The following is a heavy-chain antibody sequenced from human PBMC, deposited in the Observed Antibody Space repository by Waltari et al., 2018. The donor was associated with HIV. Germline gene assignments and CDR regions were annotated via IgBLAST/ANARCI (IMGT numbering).Heavy chain of an antibody. CDR3: ARASHYIEFSTFDGDYYFDV. CDR2: LNSDGSSR. J-gene: IGHJ4*02. Sequence: VQLVESGGGSIKTGGSLRLSCTASGFSVSNHWMDWFGQGPGKGLVWVARLNSDGSSRNYADAVKGRFVISRDNARNTVYLQLNSLRVEDTAMYFCARASHYIEFSTFDGDYYFDVWGRGTRVAVSS. CDR1: GFSVSNHW. V-gene: IGHV3-74*01. D-gene: IGHD2-15*01.